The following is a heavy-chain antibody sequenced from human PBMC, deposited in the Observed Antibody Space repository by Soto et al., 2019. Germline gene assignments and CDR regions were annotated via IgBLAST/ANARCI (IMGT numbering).Heavy chain of an antibody. CDR3: AKAWYSSSWYGLVSAD. V-gene: IGHV3-23*01. Sequence: GGSLRLSCAASGFTFSSYAMSWVRQAPGKGLEWVSAISGSGGSTYYADSVKGRFTISRDNSKNTLYLQMNSLRAEDTAVYYCAKAWYSSSWYGLVSADWGQGTLVTVSS. D-gene: IGHD6-13*01. CDR1: GFTFSSYA. CDR2: ISGSGGST. J-gene: IGHJ4*02.